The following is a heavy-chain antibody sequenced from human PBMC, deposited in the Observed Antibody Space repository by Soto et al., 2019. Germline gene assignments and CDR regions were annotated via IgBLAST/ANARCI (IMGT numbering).Heavy chain of an antibody. Sequence: PGGSLRLSCTASGFTFSSYSMSWVRQAPGKGLEWVSHITASGGTTYYADSVKGRFTISRDSSRNTLYLQMNSLRAEDTALYYCAKCMQVNWNYDDFHIWGQGTMVTV. V-gene: IGHV3-23*01. J-gene: IGHJ3*02. CDR2: ITASGGTT. CDR3: AKCMQVNWNYDDFHI. CDR1: GFTFSSYS. D-gene: IGHD1-7*01.